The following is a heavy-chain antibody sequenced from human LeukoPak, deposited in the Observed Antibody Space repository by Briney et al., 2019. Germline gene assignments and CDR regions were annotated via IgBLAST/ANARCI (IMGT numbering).Heavy chain of an antibody. CDR1: GGSISSYY. D-gene: IGHD3-10*01. CDR3: ARAGGFTLVRGAVNNWFDP. V-gene: IGHV4-59*12. J-gene: IGHJ5*02. CDR2: IYYSGST. Sequence: SETLSLTCTVSGGSISSYYWSWIRQPPGKGLEWIGYIYYSGSTNYNPSLKSRVTISVDTSKNQFSLKLSSVTAADTAVYYCARAGGFTLVRGAVNNWFDPWGQGTLVTVSS.